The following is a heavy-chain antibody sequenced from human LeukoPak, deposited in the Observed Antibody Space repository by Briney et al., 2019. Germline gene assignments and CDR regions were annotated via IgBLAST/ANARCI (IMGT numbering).Heavy chain of an antibody. Sequence: GESLKISCKGSGYTFSIYWISWVRQVPGKGLEWMGRIDPSDSYTNYRPSFQGHVTISVDKSISTAYLQWSSLKASDTAMYYCARLPSYGHWDWFDPWGQGTLVTVSS. CDR2: IDPSDSYT. CDR1: GYTFSIYW. CDR3: ARLPSYGHWDWFDP. D-gene: IGHD5-18*01. V-gene: IGHV5-10-1*01. J-gene: IGHJ5*02.